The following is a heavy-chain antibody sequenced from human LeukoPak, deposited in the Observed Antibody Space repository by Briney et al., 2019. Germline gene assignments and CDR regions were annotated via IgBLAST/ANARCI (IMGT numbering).Heavy chain of an antibody. CDR2: IKQDGSEK. V-gene: IGHV3-7*01. Sequence: PGGSLRLSCAASGFTFSSYWMSWVRQAPGKGLEWVANIKQDGSEKYYVDSVKGRFTISRDNAKNSLYLQMNSLRAEDTAAYYCARSIAAAGTSYYYYGMDVWGQGTTVTVSS. J-gene: IGHJ6*02. CDR1: GFTFSSYW. D-gene: IGHD6-13*01. CDR3: ARSIAAAGTSYYYYGMDV.